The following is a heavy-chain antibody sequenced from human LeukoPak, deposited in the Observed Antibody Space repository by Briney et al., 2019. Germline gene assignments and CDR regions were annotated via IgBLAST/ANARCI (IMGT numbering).Heavy chain of an antibody. V-gene: IGHV3-48*01. CDR2: ISSSSSPI. Sequence: GGSLRLSCAASGFTFSTYFMSWVRQAPGKGLEWVSYISSSSSPIYYADSVKGRFTISRDIAKNSLYLQMNSLRAEDTAVYYCARVSGDGYNSFDYWGQGTLVTVSS. D-gene: IGHD5-24*01. CDR1: GFTFSTYF. J-gene: IGHJ4*02. CDR3: ARVSGDGYNSFDY.